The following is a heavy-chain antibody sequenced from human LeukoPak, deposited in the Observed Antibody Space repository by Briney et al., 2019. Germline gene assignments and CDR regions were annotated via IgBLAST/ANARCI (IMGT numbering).Heavy chain of an antibody. CDR3: ARDVVAGRDY. J-gene: IGHJ4*02. D-gene: IGHD6-19*01. CDR1: GGSISSGSYY. CDR2: IYTSGNT. Sequence: PSQTLSLTCTVSGGSISSGSYYWSWIRQPAGKGLEWLGRIYTSGNTNYNPSLKSRVTMSVDTSKNQFSLELSSVTAADTAVYFCARDVVAGRDYWGQGTLVTVSS. V-gene: IGHV4-61*02.